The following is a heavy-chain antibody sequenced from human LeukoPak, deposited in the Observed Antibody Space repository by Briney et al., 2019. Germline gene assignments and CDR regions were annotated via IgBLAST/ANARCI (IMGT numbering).Heavy chain of an antibody. CDR1: GFTFSNAW. Sequence: PGGSLRLSCAASGFTFSNAWMSWVRQAPGKGLEWVANIKQDGSEKYYVDSVKGRYTISRDNAKNSLYLQMNSLRAEDTAVYYCASPDYWGQGTLVTVSS. V-gene: IGHV3-7*01. CDR2: IKQDGSEK. J-gene: IGHJ4*02. CDR3: ASPDY.